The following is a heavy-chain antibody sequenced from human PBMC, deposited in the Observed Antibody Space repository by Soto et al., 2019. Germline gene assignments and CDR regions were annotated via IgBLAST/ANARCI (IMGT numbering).Heavy chain of an antibody. D-gene: IGHD3-16*01. CDR3: ARSKSRYDYVWGSPPDAFDI. Sequence: PAETLSLTCAVSGGSISSYDWSWIRQPPGKGLEWIGYIYYSGSTNYNPSLKSRVTISVDTSKNQFSLKLSSVTAADTAVYYCARSKSRYDYVWGSPPDAFDIWGQGTMVTVSS. J-gene: IGHJ3*02. CDR1: GGSISSYD. V-gene: IGHV4-59*01. CDR2: IYYSGST.